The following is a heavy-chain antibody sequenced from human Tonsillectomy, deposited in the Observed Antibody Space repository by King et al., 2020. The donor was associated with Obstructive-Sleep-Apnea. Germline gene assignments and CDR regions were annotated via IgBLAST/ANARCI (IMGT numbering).Heavy chain of an antibody. V-gene: IGHV3-21*01. CDR1: GFTFSSYS. CDR2: ISSSSSYI. Sequence: VQLVESGGGLVKPGGSLRLSCAASGFTFSSYSMNWVRQAPGKGLEWVSSISSSSSYIYYADSVKGRFTISRDNAKNSLYLQMNSLRAEDTAVYYCARDMSSSVWYPPPDYWGQGTLVTVSS. CDR3: ARDMSSSVWYPPPDY. D-gene: IGHD6-19*01. J-gene: IGHJ4*02.